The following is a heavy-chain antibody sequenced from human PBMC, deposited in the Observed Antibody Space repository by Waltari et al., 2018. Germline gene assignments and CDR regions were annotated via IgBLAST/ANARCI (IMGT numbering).Heavy chain of an antibody. CDR2: IYTSGST. D-gene: IGHD3-16*02. J-gene: IGHJ3*02. Sequence: QVQLQESGPGLVKPSQTLSLTCTVSGDSISSGSYYWSWIRQPAGKGLEWIGRIYTSGSTNYNPSLKSRVTISVDTSKNQFSLKLSSVTAADTAAYYCARERIVNAFDIWGQGTMVTVSS. CDR3: ARERIVNAFDI. V-gene: IGHV4-61*02. CDR1: GDSISSGSYY.